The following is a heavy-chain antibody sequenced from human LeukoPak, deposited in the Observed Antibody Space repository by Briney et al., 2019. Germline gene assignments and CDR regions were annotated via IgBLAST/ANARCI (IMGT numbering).Heavy chain of an antibody. Sequence: PSETLSLTCTVSGGSISSGSYYWSWIRQPAGKGLEWIGRIYTSGSTNYNPSLKSRVTISVDTSKNQFSLKLSSVTAADTAVYYCARDIAVGRVPFDPWGQGTLVTVSS. CDR2: IYTSGST. J-gene: IGHJ5*02. CDR1: GGSISSGSYY. CDR3: ARDIAVGRVPFDP. D-gene: IGHD6-19*01. V-gene: IGHV4-61*02.